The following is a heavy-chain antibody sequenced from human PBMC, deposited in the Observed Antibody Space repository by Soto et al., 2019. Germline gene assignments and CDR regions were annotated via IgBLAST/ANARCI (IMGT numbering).Heavy chain of an antibody. V-gene: IGHV1-18*01. D-gene: IGHD3-10*01. CDR3: VRDLDGSGSYYTGY. Sequence: QVHLVQSGVEVKKPGASVKVSCKASGYNFNNYGITWVRQAPGQGLEWMGWIRVHNGNTNYAQNLQGRVTMTTDTSTSTAYMELRSLRSDDTAVYYCVRDLDGSGSYYTGYWGPGTLVTVSS. CDR1: GYNFNNYG. J-gene: IGHJ4*02. CDR2: IRVHNGNT.